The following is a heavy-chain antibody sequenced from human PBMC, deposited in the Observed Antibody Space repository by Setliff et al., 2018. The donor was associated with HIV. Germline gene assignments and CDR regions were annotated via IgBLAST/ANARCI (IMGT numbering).Heavy chain of an antibody. CDR2: INHTGST. V-gene: IGHV4-34*01. CDR3: AGVYYGSGSSDAFDI. D-gene: IGHD3-10*01. J-gene: IGHJ3*02. Sequence: SETLSLTCAVYGGSFSGYYWSWIRQPPGKGLEWIGEINHTGSTNCNPSLKSRVTMSVDTSKNQFSLKLSSVTAADTAVYYCAGVYYGSGSSDAFDIWGQGTMVTVSS. CDR1: GGSFSGYY.